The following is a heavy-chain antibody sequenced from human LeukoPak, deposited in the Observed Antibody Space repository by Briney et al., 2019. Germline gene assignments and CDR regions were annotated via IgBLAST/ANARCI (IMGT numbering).Heavy chain of an antibody. CDR1: GGSISSSSYY. J-gene: IGHJ4*02. V-gene: IGHV4-39*01. CDR3: ARLAIYSSGTDN. D-gene: IGHD6-19*01. Sequence: SETPSLICTVSGGSISSSSYYWGWIRRPPGKGLEWIGSIYYSGTSYYNPSLKSRVTTSVDTSKNQFSLKLSSVTAADTAVYYCARLAIYSSGTDNWGQGTLATVSS. CDR2: IYYSGTS.